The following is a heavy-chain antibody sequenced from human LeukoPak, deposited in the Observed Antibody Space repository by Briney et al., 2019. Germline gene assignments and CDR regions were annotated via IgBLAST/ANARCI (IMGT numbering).Heavy chain of an antibody. Sequence: PGGSLRLSCAASGFTVSSNYMSWVRQAPGKGLEWVSVIYSGGSTYYADSVKGRFTISRDNSKNTLYLQMNSLRAEDTAVYYCAGGSGTHGQTYYDFWSGYFPSYYYGMDVWGQGTTVTVSS. CDR3: AGGSGTHGQTYYDFWSGYFPSYYYGMDV. D-gene: IGHD3-3*01. CDR1: GFTVSSNY. V-gene: IGHV3-66*01. J-gene: IGHJ6*02. CDR2: IYSGGST.